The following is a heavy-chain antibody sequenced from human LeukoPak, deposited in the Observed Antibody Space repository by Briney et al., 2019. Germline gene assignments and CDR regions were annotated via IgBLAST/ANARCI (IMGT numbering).Heavy chain of an antibody. CDR1: GFTFSSYS. CDR2: ISSSSSYI. V-gene: IGHV3-21*01. D-gene: IGHD3-22*01. J-gene: IGHJ5*02. Sequence: GGSLRLSCAVSGFTFSSYSMNWVRQAPGKGLEWVSSISSSSSYIYYADSVKGRFTISRDNAKNSLYLQMNSLRAEDTAVYYCARDDLNYYDSSVWFDPWGQGTLVTVSS. CDR3: ARDDLNYYDSSVWFDP.